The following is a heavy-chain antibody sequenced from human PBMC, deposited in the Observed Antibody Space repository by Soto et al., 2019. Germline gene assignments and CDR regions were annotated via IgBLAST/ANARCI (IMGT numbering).Heavy chain of an antibody. CDR3: ARLGRYYQAFDS. D-gene: IGHD3-22*01. CDR1: DGSFSPNY. V-gene: IGHV4-59*08. CDR2: IYYAGTT. Sequence: QVRLQESGPGLVTSSETLSLTCTVSDGSFSPNYWGWIRQPPGKGLEWIGYIYYAGTTTYNPSLKGRATLSLATSENQFSLKVRSVTAADTAVYYCARLGRYYQAFDSWGQGTLVTVSS. J-gene: IGHJ4*02.